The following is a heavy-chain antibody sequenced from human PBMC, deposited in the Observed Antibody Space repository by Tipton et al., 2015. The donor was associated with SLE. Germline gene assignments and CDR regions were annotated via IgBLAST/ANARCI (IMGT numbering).Heavy chain of an antibody. D-gene: IGHD6-13*01. J-gene: IGHJ3*02. CDR1: GGSISSSSYY. CDR2: IYYSGST. V-gene: IGHV4-39*07. CDR3: ASHVGSSWEGDALET. Sequence: LRLSCTVSGGSISSSSYYWGWIRQPPGKGLEWIGSIYYSGSTYYNPSLKSRVTISVDTSKNHFSLKLCSVTAADTAVYYCASHVGSSWEGDALETWGQGPMFTVSS.